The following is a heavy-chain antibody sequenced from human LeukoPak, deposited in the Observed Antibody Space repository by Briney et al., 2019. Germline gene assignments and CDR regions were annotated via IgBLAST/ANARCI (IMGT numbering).Heavy chain of an antibody. J-gene: IGHJ4*02. CDR1: GFTFSNAW. D-gene: IGHD2-15*01. V-gene: IGHV3-15*01. CDR3: TTDLYGGNEFDY. Sequence: GGSLRLSCAASGFTFSNAWMSWVRRAPGKGLEWVGRIKTKTNGATTDYAAPVKGRFTISSDDSKNTLYLQVNSLKIEDTAVYYCTTDLYGGNEFDYWGQGTLVTVSS. CDR2: IKTKTNGATT.